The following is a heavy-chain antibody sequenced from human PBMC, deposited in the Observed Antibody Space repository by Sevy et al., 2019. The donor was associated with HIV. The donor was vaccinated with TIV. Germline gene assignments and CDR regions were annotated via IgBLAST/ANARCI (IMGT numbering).Heavy chain of an antibody. J-gene: IGHJ6*02. Sequence: SETLSLTCTVSGGSISSYYWSWIRQPPGKGLEWIGYIYYSGSTNYNPSLKSRVTISVDTSKNQFSLKLSSVTAADTAVYYCARSQQLLLDFRWPYYYYGMDVWGQGTTVTVSS. D-gene: IGHD6-13*01. CDR2: IYYSGST. V-gene: IGHV4-59*01. CDR1: GGSISSYY. CDR3: ARSQQLLLDFRWPYYYYGMDV.